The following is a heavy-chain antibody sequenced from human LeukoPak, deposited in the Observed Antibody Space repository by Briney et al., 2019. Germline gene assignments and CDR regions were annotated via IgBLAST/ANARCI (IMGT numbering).Heavy chain of an antibody. CDR3: AKSRSGSANWALQIFDN. Sequence: GGSLRLSCAASGFTFSSYAMSWVRQAPGKGLEWVSTISGSGGSTYYADSVKGRFTISRDNSKNTAYLQMNSLRAEDTAVYFCAKSRSGSANWALQIFDNWGQGTLVTVSS. J-gene: IGHJ4*02. D-gene: IGHD1-1*01. CDR1: GFTFSSYA. V-gene: IGHV3-23*01. CDR2: ISGSGGST.